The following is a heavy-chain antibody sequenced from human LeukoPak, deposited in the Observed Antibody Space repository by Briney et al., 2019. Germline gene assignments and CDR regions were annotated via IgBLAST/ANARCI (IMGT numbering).Heavy chain of an antibody. CDR2: IYYSGST. CDR1: GGSISSSSYY. J-gene: IGHJ3*02. D-gene: IGHD3-16*01. CDR3: AKNYYENMGEASDI. V-gene: IGHV4-39*07. Sequence: SETLSLTCTVSGGSISSSSYYWGWIRQPPGKGLEWIGSIYYSGSTYYNPSLKSRVTISVDTSKNQFSLKLNSVTAADTAVYYCAKNYYENMGEASDIWGQGTMVTISS.